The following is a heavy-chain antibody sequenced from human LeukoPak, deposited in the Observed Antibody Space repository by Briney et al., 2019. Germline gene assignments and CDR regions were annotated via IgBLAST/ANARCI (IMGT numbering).Heavy chain of an antibody. Sequence: GGSLRLSCAASGFTFSSYGMSWVRQAPGKGLEWVSAMSDSGDSTYYADSVKGRFTISRDNSKNTLYLQMNSLRAEDAAVYYCAKLSYVAESSGYYFLAFDFWGQGTMVTVSS. CDR1: GFTFSSYG. J-gene: IGHJ3*01. V-gene: IGHV3-23*01. D-gene: IGHD3-22*01. CDR3: AKLSYVAESSGYYFLAFDF. CDR2: MSDSGDST.